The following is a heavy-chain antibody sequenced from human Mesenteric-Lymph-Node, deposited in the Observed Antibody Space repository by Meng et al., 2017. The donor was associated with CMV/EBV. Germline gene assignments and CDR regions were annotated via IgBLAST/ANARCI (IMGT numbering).Heavy chain of an antibody. CDR3: ARERGGLCSSTNCQETFDY. Sequence: GGSLRLSCGASGFTFSSYSMNWVRQAPGKGLEWVSYISNSDGTTYYADSVKGRFTISRDNDKNSLYLQMNSLRAEDTAVYYCARERGGLCSSTNCQETFDYWGQGTVVTVSS. CDR1: GFTFSSYS. V-gene: IGHV3-48*04. CDR2: ISNSDGTT. D-gene: IGHD2-2*01. J-gene: IGHJ4*02.